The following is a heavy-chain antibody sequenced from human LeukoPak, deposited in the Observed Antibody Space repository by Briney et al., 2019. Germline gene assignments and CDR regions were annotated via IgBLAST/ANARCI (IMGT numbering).Heavy chain of an antibody. CDR1: GYTFTSYA. V-gene: IGHV1-18*01. Sequence: GASVKVSCKAAGYTFTSYAMHLVRQGPGQRLEWMGWISAYNGNTNYAQKLQGRVTMTTDTSTSTAYMELSSLRSEDTAVYYCARDRPGRYCSTISCYSASPFDPWGQGTLVTVSS. J-gene: IGHJ5*02. D-gene: IGHD2-2*02. CDR2: ISAYNGNT. CDR3: ARDRPGRYCSTISCYSASPFDP.